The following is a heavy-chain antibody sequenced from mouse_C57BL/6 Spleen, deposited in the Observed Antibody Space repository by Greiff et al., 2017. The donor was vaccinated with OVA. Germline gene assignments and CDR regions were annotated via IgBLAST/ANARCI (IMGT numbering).Heavy chain of an antibody. CDR3: ARRLLGYFDV. J-gene: IGHJ1*03. V-gene: IGHV5-9*01. CDR1: GFTFSSYT. Sequence: DVQLVESGGGLVKPGGSLKLSCAASGFTFSSYTMSWVRQTPEKRLEWVATISGGGGNTYYPDSVKGRFTISRDNAKNTLYLQMSSLRSEDTALYYCARRLLGYFDVWGTGTTVTVSS. CDR2: ISGGGGNT. D-gene: IGHD2-3*01.